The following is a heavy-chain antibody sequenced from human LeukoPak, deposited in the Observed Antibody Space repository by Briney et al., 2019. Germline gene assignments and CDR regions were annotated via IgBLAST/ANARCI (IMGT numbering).Heavy chain of an antibody. D-gene: IGHD3-22*01. Sequence: ASVKVSCKGSGYPFSKYGITWVRQAPGEGLEWMAWIRGFSGNSNYAQSVQGRVTFTAATSASTAYMELRSLKSDDPAVSYCSGGTDMDSSGSNGFFSSHSWGQGTLVTVSS. CDR1: GYPFSKYG. J-gene: IGHJ4*02. V-gene: IGHV1-18*01. CDR2: IRGFSGNS. CDR3: SGGTDMDSSGSNGFFSSHS.